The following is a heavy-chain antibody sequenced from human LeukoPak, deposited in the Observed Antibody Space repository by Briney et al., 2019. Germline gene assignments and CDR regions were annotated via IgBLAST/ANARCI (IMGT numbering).Heavy chain of an antibody. CDR1: GDSVSSADYS. D-gene: IGHD1/OR15-1a*01. Sequence: SETLSLTCAVSGDSVSSADYSWSGIRRPPGKGLEWVGQISNSGSTYYNPSLKSRATISLDRSKKQFSLKLTSMTAADTAVYYCARNNSHYGLDVWGPGTTVTVSS. V-gene: IGHV4-30-2*01. J-gene: IGHJ6*02. CDR2: ISNSGST. CDR3: ARNNSHYGLDV.